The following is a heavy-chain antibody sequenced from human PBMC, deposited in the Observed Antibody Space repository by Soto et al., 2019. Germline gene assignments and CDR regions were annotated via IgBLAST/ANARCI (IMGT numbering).Heavy chain of an antibody. CDR2: IYHSGST. V-gene: IGHV4-30-2*02. J-gene: IGHJ4*02. D-gene: IGHD6-13*01. Sequence: SETLSLTCAVSGGSISSGGYSWSWIRQPPGKGLEWIGYIYHSGSTYYNPSLKGRFTISRDNSKNTLYLQMNSLRAEDTAVYYCASYSSSLTFDYWGQGTLVTVS. CDR3: ASYSSSLTFDY. CDR1: GGSISSGGYS.